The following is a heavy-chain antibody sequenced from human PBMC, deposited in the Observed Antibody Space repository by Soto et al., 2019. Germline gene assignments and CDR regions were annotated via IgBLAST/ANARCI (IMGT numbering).Heavy chain of an antibody. CDR2: IYYSGRT. J-gene: IGHJ4*02. V-gene: IGHV4-31*03. CDR3: ARFAKEENPKVGSWYYFDY. D-gene: IGHD6-13*01. CDR1: GGSISSGGYF. Sequence: SETLSLTCTVSGGSISSGGYFWSWVRQHPGKGLEWIGNIYYSGRTYYNPSLESRVTISVDTSKNQFSLKLSSVTAADTAVYYCARFAKEENPKVGSWYYFDYWGQGT.